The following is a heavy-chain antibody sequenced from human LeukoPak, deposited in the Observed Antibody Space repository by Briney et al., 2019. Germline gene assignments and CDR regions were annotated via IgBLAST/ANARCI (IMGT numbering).Heavy chain of an antibody. J-gene: IGHJ4*02. CDR3: ARDQNGDDYGDYSVL. V-gene: IGHV7-4-1*02. D-gene: IGHD4-17*01. Sequence: GASVKVSCKASGYTFTSYAMNWVRQAPGQGLEWRRWINTNTGNPTYAQGFTGRVVFSLDTSVSTAYLQISSLKAEDTAVYYCARDQNGDDYGDYSVLWGQGTLVTVSS. CDR2: INTNTGNP. CDR1: GYTFTSYA.